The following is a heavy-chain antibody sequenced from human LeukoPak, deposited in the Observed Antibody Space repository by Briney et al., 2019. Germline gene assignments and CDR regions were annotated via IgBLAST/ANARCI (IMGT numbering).Heavy chain of an antibody. J-gene: IGHJ4*02. CDR3: AKDMGGLLAKHYLDY. CDR1: GFTFSSHG. V-gene: IGHV3-30*02. Sequence: GGSLRLSCAASGFTFSSHGIHWVRHAPAKVLECVAFILYDVSSKYNADSVKGRFTISRDNSKNTVYLQMSSLRAEDTAVYYCAKDMGGLLAKHYLDYWGQGTLITVSS. D-gene: IGHD1-26*01. CDR2: ILYDVSSK.